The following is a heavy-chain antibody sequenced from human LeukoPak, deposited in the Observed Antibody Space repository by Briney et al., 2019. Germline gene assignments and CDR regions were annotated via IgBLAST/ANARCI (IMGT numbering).Heavy chain of an antibody. D-gene: IGHD3-22*01. CDR1: GGSISSHY. CDR2: IYYSGST. V-gene: IGHV4-59*11. CDR3: ARAYYYDSSGYQYYFDY. Sequence: SETLSLTCTVSGGSISSHYWSWIRQPPGKGLEWIGYIYYSGSTNYNPSLKGRVTISVDTSKNQFSLNLNSVTAADTAVYYCARAYYYDSSGYQYYFDYWGQGTLVTVSS. J-gene: IGHJ4*02.